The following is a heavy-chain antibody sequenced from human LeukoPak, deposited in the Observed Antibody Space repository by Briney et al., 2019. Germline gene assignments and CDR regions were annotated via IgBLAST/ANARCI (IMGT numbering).Heavy chain of an antibody. D-gene: IGHD3-10*01. J-gene: IGHJ4*02. CDR3: ARDSYFGSGSYYRYTFDY. V-gene: IGHV3-7*03. CDR2: IKQDGSEK. CDR1: GFTFSSYW. Sequence: PGGSLRLSCAASGFTFSSYWMSWVRQAPGKGLEWVANIKQDGSEKYYVDSVKGRFTISRDNSKNTLYLQMNSLRAEDTAVYYCARDSYFGSGSYYRYTFDYWGQGTLVTVSS.